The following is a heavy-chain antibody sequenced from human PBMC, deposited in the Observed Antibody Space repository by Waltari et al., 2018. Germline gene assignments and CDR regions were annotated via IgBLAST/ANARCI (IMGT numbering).Heavy chain of an antibody. D-gene: IGHD6-19*01. CDR2: IYYSGST. J-gene: IGHJ3*02. CDR3: AKRSGWYEMAFDI. Sequence: QVQLQESGPGLVKPSETLSLTCTVSGGSISSYYWSWIRQPPGKGLEWMGYIYYSGSTNYNPSLKSRVTISVDTSKNQFSLKLSSVTAADTAVYYCAKRSGWYEMAFDIWGQGTMVTVSS. CDR1: GGSISSYY. V-gene: IGHV4-59*01.